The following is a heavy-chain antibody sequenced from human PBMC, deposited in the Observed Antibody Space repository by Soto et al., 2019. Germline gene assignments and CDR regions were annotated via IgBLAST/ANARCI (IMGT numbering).Heavy chain of an antibody. D-gene: IGHD6-19*01. V-gene: IGHV1-2*02. CDR3: ERGGKRMAGLDY. CDR2: INPNSGGT. CDR1: GYPLTGYY. J-gene: IGHJ4*02. Sequence: XAVKVACKASGYPLTGYYMHWVRQAPGQGLEWMGWINPNSGGTNYAQKFQGRVTMTRDTSISTAYMELSRLRSDDTDVYYCERGGKRMAGLDYWGQGTLVTVYS.